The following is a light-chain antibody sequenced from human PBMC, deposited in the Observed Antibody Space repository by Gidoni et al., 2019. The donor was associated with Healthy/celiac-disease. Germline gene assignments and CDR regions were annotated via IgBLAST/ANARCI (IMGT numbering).Light chain of an antibody. Sequence: SYELTQPPSVSVSPGQTASITCSGAKLGDKYACWYQQKPGQSPVLVIYQASKRPSGIPERFSGSNSGNTATLTISGTQAMDEADYYCQAWDSSTATYVFGTGTKVTVL. CDR1: KLGDKY. CDR3: QAWDSSTATYV. J-gene: IGLJ1*01. V-gene: IGLV3-1*01. CDR2: QAS.